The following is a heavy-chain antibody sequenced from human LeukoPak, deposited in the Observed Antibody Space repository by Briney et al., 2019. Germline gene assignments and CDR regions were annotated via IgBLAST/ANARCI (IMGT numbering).Heavy chain of an antibody. D-gene: IGHD3-16*02. J-gene: IGHJ4*02. V-gene: IGHV3-23*01. Sequence: GGSLRLSCAASGFTFSSYAMSWVRQAPGKGLEWVSAISGSGGSTYYADSVKGRFTISRDNSKNTLYLQMNSLRAEDTAVYFCAKGTLTFGGVIVQPFDYWGQGTLVTVSS. CDR2: ISGSGGST. CDR3: AKGTLTFGGVIVQPFDY. CDR1: GFTFSSYA.